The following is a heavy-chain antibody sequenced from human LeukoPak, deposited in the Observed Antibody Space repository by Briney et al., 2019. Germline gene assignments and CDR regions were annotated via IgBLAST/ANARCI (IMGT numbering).Heavy chain of an antibody. D-gene: IGHD3-10*01. V-gene: IGHV3-23*01. CDR1: GFTFSSYA. J-gene: IGHJ4*02. CDR2: ISGSGGST. CDR3: ANSLLWFGELLLDGDY. Sequence: GGSLRLSCAASGFTFSSYAMSWVRQAPGKGLEWVSAISGSGGSTYYADSVKGRFTISRDNSKNTPYLQMNSLRAEDTAVYYCANSLLWFGELLLDGDYWGQGTLVTVSS.